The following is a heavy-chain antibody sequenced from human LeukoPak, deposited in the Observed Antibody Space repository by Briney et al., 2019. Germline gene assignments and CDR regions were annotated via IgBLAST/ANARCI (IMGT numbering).Heavy chain of an antibody. D-gene: IGHD5-18*01. CDR3: ARGHSYSYDY. CDR1: GFPFSTYA. Sequence: AGGSLRLSCAASGFPFSTYALHWVRQAPGKGLEYVSAISGNGGSTYYANSVKGRFTISRDNSRNTVYLQMGSLRAEDMAVYYCARGHSYSYDYWGQGTLVTVSS. V-gene: IGHV3-64*01. J-gene: IGHJ4*02. CDR2: ISGNGGST.